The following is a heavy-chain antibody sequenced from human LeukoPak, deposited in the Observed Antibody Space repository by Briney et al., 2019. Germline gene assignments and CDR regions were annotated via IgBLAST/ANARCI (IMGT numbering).Heavy chain of an antibody. J-gene: IGHJ4*02. V-gene: IGHV4-59*01. D-gene: IGHD3-22*01. CDR2: IYNSGST. Sequence: SETLSLTCTVSGGSISSYYWSWIRQPPGKGLEWIGYIYNSGSTNYNPSLKSRVTISVDTSKNQFSLKLSSVTAADTAVYYCARDAQDYYDSSGYHRTYYFDYWGQGTLVTVSS. CDR1: GGSISSYY. CDR3: ARDAQDYYDSSGYHRTYYFDY.